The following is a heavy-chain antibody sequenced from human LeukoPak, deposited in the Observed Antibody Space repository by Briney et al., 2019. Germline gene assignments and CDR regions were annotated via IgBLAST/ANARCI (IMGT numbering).Heavy chain of an antibody. D-gene: IGHD6-6*01. CDR1: GFTFRSYA. V-gene: IGHV3-30*18. J-gene: IGHJ4*02. CDR3: AKDPYSSSSGYFDY. CDR2: ISSDGSDK. Sequence: GGSLRLSCAASGFTFRSYAMHWVRQAPGKGLEWVAVISSDGSDKFYADSVKDRFTISRDNSKNTLYLQMNSLRAEDTAVYYCAKDPYSSSSGYFDYWGQGTLVTVSS.